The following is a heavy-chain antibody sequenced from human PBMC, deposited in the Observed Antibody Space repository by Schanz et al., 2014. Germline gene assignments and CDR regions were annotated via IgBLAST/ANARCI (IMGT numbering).Heavy chain of an antibody. CDR1: GFTFSNHA. J-gene: IGHJ4*02. D-gene: IGHD1-1*01. CDR3: ARESGGQNDLDTEPHKYTYMDV. CDR2: ISSSSGTI. Sequence: EVHLLESGGGLVQPGGSLRLSCAASGFTFSNHALSWVRQAPGKGLEWVSYISSSSGTIYYADSVKGRFTISRDNAKNLLYLQMNGLRAEDTAVYFCARESGGQNDLDTEPHKYTYMDVWGQGTLXTVSS. V-gene: IGHV3-48*01.